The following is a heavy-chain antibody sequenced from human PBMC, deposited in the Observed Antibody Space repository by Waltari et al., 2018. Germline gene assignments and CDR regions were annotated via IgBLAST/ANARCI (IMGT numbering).Heavy chain of an antibody. CDR3: ARGGSSYYDAYGT. Sequence: QLQLQESGPGLVKPSETLSRTRTVPGVSFSGDNTYWGWIRPPPGEGLEWVGSIYSTGSTYYKTSLKRRVTISIDTPNNQFSLKLTSVTAADTAVYFCARGGSSYYDAYGTWGQGTMVTVSS. J-gene: IGHJ3*02. CDR1: GVSFSGDNTY. V-gene: IGHV4-39*07. D-gene: IGHD1-26*01. CDR2: IYSTGST.